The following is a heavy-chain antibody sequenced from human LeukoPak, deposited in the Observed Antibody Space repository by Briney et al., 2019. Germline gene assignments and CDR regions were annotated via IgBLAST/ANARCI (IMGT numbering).Heavy chain of an antibody. Sequence: GGSLRLSCAASGFTFSSYSMNWVRQAPGKGLEWVSAISGSGGSTYYADSVKGRFTISRDNSKNTLYLQMNSLRAEDTAVYYCATGSYYDSSGYPIYWGQGTLVTVSS. J-gene: IGHJ4*02. CDR3: ATGSYYDSSGYPIY. CDR1: GFTFSSYS. V-gene: IGHV3-23*01. CDR2: ISGSGGST. D-gene: IGHD3-22*01.